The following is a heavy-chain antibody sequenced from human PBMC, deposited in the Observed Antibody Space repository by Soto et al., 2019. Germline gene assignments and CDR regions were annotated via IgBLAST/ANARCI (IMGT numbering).Heavy chain of an antibody. D-gene: IGHD3-22*01. Sequence: EVQLVESGGGIVQPGGSLRLSCAASGFTFSSYWMHWVSQVPGKGLVWVSRINSDGSSTSYADSVKGRFTISRDNAKNTLYLQMNSLTGEDTAVYYCARPRYDGSGTPFDHWGQGTLVTVSS. CDR2: INSDGSST. CDR1: GFTFSSYW. CDR3: ARPRYDGSGTPFDH. J-gene: IGHJ4*02. V-gene: IGHV3-74*01.